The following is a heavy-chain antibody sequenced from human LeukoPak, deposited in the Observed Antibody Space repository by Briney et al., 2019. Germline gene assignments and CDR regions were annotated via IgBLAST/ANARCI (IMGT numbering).Heavy chain of an antibody. J-gene: IGHJ4*02. V-gene: IGHV1-2*04. Sequence: ASVKVSCKASGYTFTGYYMHWVRQAPGQGLEWMGWINPNSGGTNYAQKFQGWVTMTRDTSISTAYMELSRLRSDDTAVYYCARTVYSSSRYYFDYWGQGTLVTVSS. CDR2: INPNSGGT. D-gene: IGHD6-6*01. CDR3: ARTVYSSSRYYFDY. CDR1: GYTFTGYY.